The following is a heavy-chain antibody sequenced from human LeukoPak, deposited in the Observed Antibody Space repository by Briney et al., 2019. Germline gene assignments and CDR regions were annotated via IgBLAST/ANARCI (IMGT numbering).Heavy chain of an antibody. D-gene: IGHD3-22*01. Sequence: GGSLRLSCAASGFTFSSYAMSWVRQAPGKGLEWVSTLSGTGGSTYYADSVKGRFTISRDNSKNTLYLQVSSLRAEDTAVYYCAKGTTMIVVAGGVGYWGQGTLVTVSS. CDR3: AKGTTMIVVAGGVGY. V-gene: IGHV3-23*01. J-gene: IGHJ4*02. CDR1: GFTFSSYA. CDR2: LSGTGGST.